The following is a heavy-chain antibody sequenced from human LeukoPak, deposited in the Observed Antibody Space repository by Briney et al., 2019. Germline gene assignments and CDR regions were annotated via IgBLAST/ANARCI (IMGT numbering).Heavy chain of an antibody. V-gene: IGHV3-23*01. Sequence: GGSLRLSCAASGFAFSNYVMSWIRQAPGKGLEWVASISGSGGSTYYTDSVSGGFTISRDNSKNPLTLQMHRLRAEDTAVYYCAKASPTSGSYHGMDVWGQGTTVTVSS. J-gene: IGHJ6*02. CDR2: ISGSGGST. CDR3: AKASPTSGSYHGMDV. CDR1: GFAFSNYV. D-gene: IGHD3-3*01.